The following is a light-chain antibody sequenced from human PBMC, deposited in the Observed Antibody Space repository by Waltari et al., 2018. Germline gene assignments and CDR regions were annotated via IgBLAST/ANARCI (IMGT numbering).Light chain of an antibody. V-gene: IGKV1-33*01. J-gene: IGKJ4*01. Sequence: DIQMTQSPSSLSASVGDRVTITCQASQDISNDLNWYQQKPGKAPKLLIFDASNLETGVPSRFSGSGSGTDFTFTISSLQPEDIATYYCQKYDNLPPVFGGGTKVEIK. CDR1: QDISND. CDR3: QKYDNLPPV. CDR2: DAS.